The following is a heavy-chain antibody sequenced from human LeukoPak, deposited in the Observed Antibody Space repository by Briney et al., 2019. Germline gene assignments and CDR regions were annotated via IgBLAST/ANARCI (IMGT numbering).Heavy chain of an antibody. D-gene: IGHD1-7*01. Sequence: GASVKVSCKASGYTFTGYYMHWVRQAPGQGLEWMGWINPNSGGTNYAQKFQGRVTMTRGTSISTAYMELSRLRSDDTAVYYCARDFRTGTGAGDYWGQGTLVTVSS. CDR2: INPNSGGT. CDR1: GYTFTGYY. V-gene: IGHV1-2*02. CDR3: ARDFRTGTGAGDY. J-gene: IGHJ4*02.